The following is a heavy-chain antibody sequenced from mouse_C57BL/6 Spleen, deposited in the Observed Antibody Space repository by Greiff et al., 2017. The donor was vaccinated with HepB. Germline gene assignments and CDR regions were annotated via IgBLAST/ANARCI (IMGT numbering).Heavy chain of an antibody. J-gene: IGHJ3*01. Sequence: VQLKQSGPELVKPGASVKISCKASGYSFTGYYMNWVKQSPEKSLEWIGEINPSTGGTTYNQKFKAKATLTVDKSSSTAYMQLKSLTSEDSAVYYCARSVFGSWFAYWGQGTLVTVSA. CDR3: ARSVFGSWFAY. V-gene: IGHV1-42*01. CDR2: INPSTGGT. CDR1: GYSFTGYY.